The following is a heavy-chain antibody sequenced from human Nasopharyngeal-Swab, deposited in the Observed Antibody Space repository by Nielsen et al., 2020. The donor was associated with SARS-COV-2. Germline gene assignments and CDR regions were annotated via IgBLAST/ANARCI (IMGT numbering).Heavy chain of an antibody. D-gene: IGHD4-17*01. Sequence: SETLSLTCTGSGGSISSYYWSWIRQPPGKGLEWIGYIYYSGSTNYNPSLKSRVTISVDTSKNQFSLKLSSVTAADTAVYYCARFGDYVDSDYWGQGTLVTVSS. CDR1: GGSISSYY. J-gene: IGHJ4*02. V-gene: IGHV4-59*01. CDR3: ARFGDYVDSDY. CDR2: IYYSGST.